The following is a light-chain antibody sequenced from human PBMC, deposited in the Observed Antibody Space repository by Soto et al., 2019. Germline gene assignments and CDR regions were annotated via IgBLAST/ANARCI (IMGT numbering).Light chain of an antibody. CDR1: QSVSSN. CDR3: QQYNNWPLFT. J-gene: IGKJ3*01. V-gene: IGKV3-15*01. CDR2: GAS. Sequence: EIVMTQSPATLSVSPGERATLSCRASQSVSSNLAWYQQKPGQAPRLLIYGASTRATSIPARFSGSGSGTEFTLTISSLQSEDFAVYYCQQYNNWPLFTFGPGNKVDIK.